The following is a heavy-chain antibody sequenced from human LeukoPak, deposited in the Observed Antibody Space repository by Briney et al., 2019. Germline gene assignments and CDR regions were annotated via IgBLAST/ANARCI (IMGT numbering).Heavy chain of an antibody. Sequence: GSLRLSCAASGFTFSNYAMNWVRQAPGKGLEWIGYIYYNGSTNYNPSLKSRVTISVDTSKNQFSLKLSSVTAADTAVYYCARSIASWGQGTLVTVSS. V-gene: IGHV4-59*08. CDR3: ARSIAS. CDR1: GFTFSNYA. D-gene: IGHD6-6*01. J-gene: IGHJ5*02. CDR2: IYYNGST.